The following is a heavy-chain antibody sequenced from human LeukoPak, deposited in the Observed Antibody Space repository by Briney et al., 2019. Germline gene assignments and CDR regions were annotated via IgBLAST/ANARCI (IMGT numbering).Heavy chain of an antibody. CDR2: IYPGDSDT. J-gene: IGHJ4*02. D-gene: IGHD6-13*01. CDR3: ARRDTRIAAAQLDY. V-gene: IGHV5-51*01. Sequence: GESLKISCKGSGYSFTTYGITWVRQMPGKGLEWIGIIYPGDSDTRYSPSFQGQVTFSADKSISTAYLQWSSLKASDTAMYYCARRDTRIAAAQLDYWGQGTLVTVSS. CDR1: GYSFTTYG.